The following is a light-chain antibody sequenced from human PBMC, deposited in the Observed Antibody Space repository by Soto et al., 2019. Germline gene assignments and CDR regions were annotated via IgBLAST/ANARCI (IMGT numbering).Light chain of an antibody. J-gene: IGKJ1*01. Sequence: EIVMTQSPATLSVSPGERATLSCRASQSVSSNLAWYQQKPGQAPRLLIYGASTRATGIPARFSGSGSGTEFTPTISSLQSEDFAVYYCQPYNNWWTFGQGTKVEIK. CDR2: GAS. CDR3: QPYNNWWT. V-gene: IGKV3-15*01. CDR1: QSVSSN.